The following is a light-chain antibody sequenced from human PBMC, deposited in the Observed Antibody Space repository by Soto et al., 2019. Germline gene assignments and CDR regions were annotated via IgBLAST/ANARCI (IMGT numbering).Light chain of an antibody. V-gene: IGKV3-20*01. CDR1: QSVSSSY. CDR2: GAS. Sequence: EIVLTQSPGTLSLSPGERATLSCRASQSVSSSYLTWYQQKPGQAPRLLIYGASGRATGIPDRSSGSGSGTDFTLTISRLEPEDFAVYYCQQYGYSLFSFGPGTKVYIK. CDR3: QQYGYSLFS. J-gene: IGKJ3*01.